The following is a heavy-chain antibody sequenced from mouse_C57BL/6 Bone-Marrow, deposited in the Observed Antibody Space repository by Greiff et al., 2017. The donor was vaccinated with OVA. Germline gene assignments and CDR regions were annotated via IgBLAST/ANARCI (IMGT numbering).Heavy chain of an antibody. D-gene: IGHD3-2*02. J-gene: IGHJ2*01. CDR2: INPNNGGT. V-gene: IGHV1-22*01. CDR1: GYTFTDYN. Sequence: VHVKQSGPELVKPGASVKMSCKASGYTFTDYNMHWVKQSHGKSLEWIGYINPNNGGTSYNQKFKGKATLTVNKSSSTAYMELRSLTSEDSAVYYCARLGDSSGYFDYWGQGTTLTVSS. CDR3: ARLGDSSGYFDY.